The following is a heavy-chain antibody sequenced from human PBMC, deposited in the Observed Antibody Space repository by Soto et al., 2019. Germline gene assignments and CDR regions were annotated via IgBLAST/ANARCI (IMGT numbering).Heavy chain of an antibody. CDR3: ARDNHNYYGSGSYLFAGMDV. Sequence: SEPLSLTCTVSGGAISSYYWSWIRQPPGKGLEWIGYIYYSGSTNYNPSLKSRVTISVDTSKNQFSLKLSSVTAADTAVYYCARDNHNYYGSGSYLFAGMDVLGEGTTVT. D-gene: IGHD3-10*01. CDR1: GGAISSYY. CDR2: IYYSGST. V-gene: IGHV4-59*01. J-gene: IGHJ6*02.